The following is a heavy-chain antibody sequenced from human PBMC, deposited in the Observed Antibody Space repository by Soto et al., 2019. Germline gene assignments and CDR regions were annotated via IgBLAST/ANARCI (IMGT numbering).Heavy chain of an antibody. V-gene: IGHV3-74*01. CDR1: GFSFSGYW. J-gene: IGHJ4*02. CDR3: ARVKGGSGGKGDLLDF. D-gene: IGHD2-15*01. Sequence: EGSLRISCVSCGFSFSGYWMQWVRQRPRKVLAWVSNSYGDGTGTYADSVKGRFTISRDDAKSTIYLQMNSLGAEDTAVYYCARVKGGSGGKGDLLDFWGQGTLVTVSS. CDR2: SYGDGTGT.